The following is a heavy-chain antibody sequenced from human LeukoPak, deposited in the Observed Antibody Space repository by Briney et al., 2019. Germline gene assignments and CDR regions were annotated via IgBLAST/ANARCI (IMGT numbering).Heavy chain of an antibody. CDR2: IIPIFGTA. CDR3: ARGEVATMTYYYYMDV. CDR1: GGTFISYA. Sequence: SVTVSFTASGGTFISYAISWVRQAPGQGLEWMGGIIPIFGTANYAQKFQGRVTITTDESTSTAYMELSSLRSEDTAVYYCARGEVATMTYYYYMDVWGKGTTVTVSS. D-gene: IGHD5-12*01. V-gene: IGHV1-69*05. J-gene: IGHJ6*03.